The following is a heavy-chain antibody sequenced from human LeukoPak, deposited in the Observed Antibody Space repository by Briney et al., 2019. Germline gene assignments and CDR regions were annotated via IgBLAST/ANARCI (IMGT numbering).Heavy chain of an antibody. CDR3: ARDYGGVMFDY. D-gene: IGHD4-23*01. Sequence: QSGGSLRLSCAASGFTLSRFEMNWVRQGPGKGLEWVSYISGSGSTKYYAETAKGRFTISRDNDKNSLYLQMNSLRAEDTAVYYCARDYGGVMFDYWGQGTLLTVSS. V-gene: IGHV3-48*03. CDR1: GFTLSRFE. CDR2: ISGSGSTK. J-gene: IGHJ4*02.